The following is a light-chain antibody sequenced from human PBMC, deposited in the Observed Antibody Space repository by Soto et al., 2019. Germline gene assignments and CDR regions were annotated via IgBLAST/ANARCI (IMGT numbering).Light chain of an antibody. CDR2: GAS. Sequence: EIVLTQSPGTLSLSPGERATLSCRASQSVSSNYLAWYQQKPGQAPRLPIYGASRRATGIPDRFSGSGSGTDFTLTISRLEPEDFAVYYCQQYVTSPAFGQGTKVEIK. V-gene: IGKV3-20*01. CDR1: QSVSSNY. J-gene: IGKJ1*01. CDR3: QQYVTSPA.